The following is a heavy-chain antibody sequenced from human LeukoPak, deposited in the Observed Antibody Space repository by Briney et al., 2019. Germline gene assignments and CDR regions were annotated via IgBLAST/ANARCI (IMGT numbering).Heavy chain of an antibody. CDR2: IIPIFGTA. D-gene: IGHD1-1*01. V-gene: IGHV1-69*13. CDR3: ARDVRTTGTTWAPYY. Sequence: GASVNVSCKASGGTFSSYAISWVRQAPGQGLEWMGGIIPIFGTANYAQKFQGRVTITADESTSTAYMELSSLRSEDTAVYYCARDVRTTGTTWAPYYWGQGTLVTVSS. CDR1: GGTFSSYA. J-gene: IGHJ4*02.